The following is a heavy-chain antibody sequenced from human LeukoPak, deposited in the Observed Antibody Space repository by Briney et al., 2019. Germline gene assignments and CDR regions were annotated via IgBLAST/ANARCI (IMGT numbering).Heavy chain of an antibody. V-gene: IGHV3-48*01. D-gene: IGHD6-19*01. CDR1: GFIFSTCS. CDR2: ISSSSDTI. J-gene: IGHJ4*02. CDR3: ARGQYSSGPEDY. Sequence: PGGSLRLSCAASGFIFSTCSMNWVRQAPGKGLEWVSYISSSSDTIYYADSVKGRFTISRDNAKNSLYLQMNSLRAEDTAVYYCARGQYSSGPEDYWGQGTLVTVSP.